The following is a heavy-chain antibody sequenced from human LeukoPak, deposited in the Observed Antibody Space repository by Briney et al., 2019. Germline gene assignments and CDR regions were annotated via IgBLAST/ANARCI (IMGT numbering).Heavy chain of an antibody. D-gene: IGHD2-15*01. Sequence: GGSLRLSCAASGFTFSSYAMSWGRQAPGKGLEWVSAIGGGGGSTYYADSVKGRFTISRDNSKNTLFLQMNSLRAEDTAVYYCAKDGGFTLSSISPKPFDYWGQGTLVTVSS. V-gene: IGHV3-23*01. CDR2: IGGGGGST. CDR3: AKDGGFTLSSISPKPFDY. CDR1: GFTFSSYA. J-gene: IGHJ4*02.